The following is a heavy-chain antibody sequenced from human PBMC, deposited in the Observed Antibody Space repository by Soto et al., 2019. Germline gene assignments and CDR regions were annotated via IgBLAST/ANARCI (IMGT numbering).Heavy chain of an antibody. V-gene: IGHV4-30-4*01. Sequence: LSLTCTVSGGSITSVDHYWSWIRQPPGKGLEWIGYIYYSGSTYYNPSLKSRVTISIDTPRNQFSLKLSSVTAADTAVYYCARSPYSSSSLDWFDPWGQGTLVTVSS. D-gene: IGHD6-6*01. CDR3: ARSPYSSSSLDWFDP. CDR1: GGSITSVDHY. CDR2: IYYSGST. J-gene: IGHJ5*02.